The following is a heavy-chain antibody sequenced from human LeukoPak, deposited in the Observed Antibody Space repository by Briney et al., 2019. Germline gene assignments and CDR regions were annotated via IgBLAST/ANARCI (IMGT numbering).Heavy chain of an antibody. D-gene: IGHD6-6*01. Sequence: GGSLRLSCAASGFTFDDYAMHWVRQAPGKGLEWVSGISWNSGSIGYADSVKGRFTISRDNAKNSLYLQMNSLRAEDTALYYCAKDIYSSSSAGFDYWGQGTLVTVSS. J-gene: IGHJ4*02. CDR1: GFTFDDYA. CDR3: AKDIYSSSSAGFDY. V-gene: IGHV3-9*01. CDR2: ISWNSGSI.